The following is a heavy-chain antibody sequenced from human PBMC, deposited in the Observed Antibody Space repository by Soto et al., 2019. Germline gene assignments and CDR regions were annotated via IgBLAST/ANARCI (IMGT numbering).Heavy chain of an antibody. CDR2: ISYDGSNK. D-gene: IGHD5-12*01. V-gene: IGHV3-30-3*01. Sequence: VQLVESGGGLVQPGGSLRLSCVASGFTFSNYAMHWVRQAPGKGLEWVAVISYDGSNKYYADSVKGRFTISRDNSKNTLYLQMNSLRAEDTAVYYCASDMAPWDGYIGYWGQGTLVTVSS. CDR1: GFTFSNYA. CDR3: ASDMAPWDGYIGY. J-gene: IGHJ4*02.